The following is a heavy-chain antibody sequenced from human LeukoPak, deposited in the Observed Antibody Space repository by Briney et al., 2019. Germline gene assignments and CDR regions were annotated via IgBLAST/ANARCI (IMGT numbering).Heavy chain of an antibody. CDR2: ISGSGGST. V-gene: IGHV3-23*01. CDR3: ANFYYDSSGYYLFDY. J-gene: IGHJ4*02. Sequence: GGSLRLSCAASGFTFDDYGMSWVRQAPGKGLEWVSAISGSGGSTYYADSVKGRFTISRDNSKNTLYLQMNSLRAEDTAVYYCANFYYDSSGYYLFDYWGQGTLVTVSS. D-gene: IGHD3-22*01. CDR1: GFTFDDYG.